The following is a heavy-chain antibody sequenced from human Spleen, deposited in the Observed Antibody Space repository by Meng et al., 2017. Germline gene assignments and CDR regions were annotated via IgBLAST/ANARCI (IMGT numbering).Heavy chain of an antibody. J-gene: IGHJ4*02. CDR3: ARVTTVTDIYFDY. Sequence: QVQLQESGPGLVKPSQTLSLTCTVSGDSISSGGYYWSWIRQHPGKGLEWIGYIYYSGSTYYNPSLKSLVTISLDTSKNQFSLKLSSVTAADTAVYYCARVTTVTDIYFDYWGQGTLVTVSS. V-gene: IGHV4-31*01. CDR2: IYYSGST. CDR1: GDSISSGGYY. D-gene: IGHD4-17*01.